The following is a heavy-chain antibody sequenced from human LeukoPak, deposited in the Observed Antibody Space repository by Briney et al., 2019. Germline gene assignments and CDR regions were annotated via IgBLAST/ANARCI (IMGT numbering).Heavy chain of an antibody. CDR3: ARSNYDILTGYSNWFDP. CDR2: IYYSGST. J-gene: IGHJ5*02. V-gene: IGHV4-59*01. D-gene: IGHD3-9*01. Sequence: SETLSLTCTVSGGSISSYYWSWIRQPPGKGLEWIGYIYYSGSTNYNPSLKSRVTISVDTSKNQFSLKLSSVTAADTAVYYRARSNYDILTGYSNWFDPWGQGTLVTVSS. CDR1: GGSISSYY.